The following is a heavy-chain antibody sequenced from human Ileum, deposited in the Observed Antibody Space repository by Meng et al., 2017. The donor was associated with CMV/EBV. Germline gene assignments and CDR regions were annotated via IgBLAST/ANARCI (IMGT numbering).Heavy chain of an antibody. CDR1: GGSISTYY. V-gene: IGHV4-4*07. CDR3: AREENTVNQFEY. J-gene: IGHJ4*02. Sequence: ESGPGLWKPPETLSPTSAFSGGSISTYYWTWARQPAGKGLEWIGRINAGGSTNDNPSLKSRVTMSVDTSKNQFSLKVTSVTAADTAVYYCAREENTVNQFEYWGQGTLVTVSS. D-gene: IGHD4-17*01. CDR2: INAGGST.